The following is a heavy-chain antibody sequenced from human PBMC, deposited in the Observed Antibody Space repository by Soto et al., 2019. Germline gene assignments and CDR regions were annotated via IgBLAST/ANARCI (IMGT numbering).Heavy chain of an antibody. CDR2: IIPILGIA. D-gene: IGHD4-17*01. J-gene: IGHJ4*02. V-gene: IGHV1-69*02. Sequence: QVQLVQSGAEVKKPGSSVKVSCKASGGTFSSYTISWVRQAPGQGLEWMGRIIPILGIANYAQKFQGRVTIAADKSTSTAYMELSSLRSEDTAVYYCAKGGYGDYAGLGYWGQGTLVTVSS. CDR1: GGTFSSYT. CDR3: AKGGYGDYAGLGY.